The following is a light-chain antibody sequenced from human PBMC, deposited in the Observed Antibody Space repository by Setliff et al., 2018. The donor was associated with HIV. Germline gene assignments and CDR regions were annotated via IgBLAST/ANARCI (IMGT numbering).Light chain of an antibody. CDR2: QAT. CDR3: CSNTGSNTYV. J-gene: IGLJ1*01. CDR1: SSDVGRYNL. V-gene: IGLV2-23*01. Sequence: QSALTQPASVSGSPGQSITISCTGTSSDVGRYNLVSWYQQHPGKAPKPMLYQATKRPSGVSNRFSGSKSGNTASLTISGLQAEDEADYYCCSNTGSNTYVFGTGTKVTV.